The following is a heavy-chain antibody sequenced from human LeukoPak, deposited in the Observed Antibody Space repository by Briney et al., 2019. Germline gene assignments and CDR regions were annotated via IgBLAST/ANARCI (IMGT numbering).Heavy chain of an antibody. CDR1: GYTFTSYG. CDR3: ARSVDCSSTSCYVFDY. V-gene: IGHV1-18*01. D-gene: IGHD2-2*01. CDR2: ISAYNGNT. J-gene: IGHJ4*02. Sequence: ASVKVSCTASGYTFTSYGISWVRQAPGQGLEWMGWISAYNGNTNYAQKLQGRVTMTTDTSTSTAYMELRSLRSDDTAVYYCARSVDCSSTSCYVFDYWGQGTLVTVSS.